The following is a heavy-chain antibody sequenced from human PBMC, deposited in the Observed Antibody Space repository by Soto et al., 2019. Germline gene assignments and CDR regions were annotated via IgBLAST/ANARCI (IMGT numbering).Heavy chain of an antibody. J-gene: IGHJ4*02. CDR2: IGGSGGYK. CDR1: GFFFSSYA. D-gene: IGHD6-13*01. V-gene: IGHV3-23*01. CDR3: AKDAAMVSSTFNYFDY. Sequence: PGGSLRLSCAASGFFFSSYAMSWVRQAPGKGLEWVSGIGGSGGYKSYADSVKGRFTISRDNSKNTLYLQMESLGAEDTAVYYFAKDAAMVSSTFNYFDYWGQGTLVTVPQ.